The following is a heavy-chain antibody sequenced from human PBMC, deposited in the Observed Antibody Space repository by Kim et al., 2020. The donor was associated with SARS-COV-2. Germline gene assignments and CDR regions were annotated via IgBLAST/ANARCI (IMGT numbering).Heavy chain of an antibody. CDR2: IKQDGSEK. CDR3: ARSVFLGY. V-gene: IGHV3-7*03. D-gene: IGHD2-21*01. CDR1: GFTFISYW. Sequence: GGSLRLSCAASGFTFISYWMTWVRQAPGKGLEWVANIKQDGSEKYYVDSVKGRFTISRDNAKNSLYLQMNSLRAEDTAVYYCARSVFLGYWGQGTLVTVSS. J-gene: IGHJ4*02.